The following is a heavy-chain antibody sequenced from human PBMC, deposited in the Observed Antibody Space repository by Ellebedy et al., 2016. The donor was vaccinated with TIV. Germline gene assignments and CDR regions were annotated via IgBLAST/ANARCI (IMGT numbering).Heavy chain of an antibody. CDR3: ARDRYSGI. D-gene: IGHD1-1*01. CDR2: IYGDGSKT. CDR1: GFTFSSYW. Sequence: GESLKISCAASGFTFSSYWMYWVRQAPGKGLVWVSRIYGDGSKTSYADSVKRRFTISRDNAKNTLYLQMNSLTAEDTAVYYCARDRYSGIWGRGTLVTVSS. V-gene: IGHV3-74*01. J-gene: IGHJ4*02.